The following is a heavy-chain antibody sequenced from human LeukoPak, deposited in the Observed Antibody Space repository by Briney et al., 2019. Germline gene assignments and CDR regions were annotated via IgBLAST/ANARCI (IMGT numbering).Heavy chain of an antibody. J-gene: IGHJ4*02. CDR1: GFTFSSYA. Sequence: TGGSLRLSCAASGFTFSSYAMSWVRQAPGKGLEWVSAISGSGGSTYYADSVKGRFTISRDNSKNTLYLQMNSLRAEDTAVYYCAKKGMVRGVITNFDYWGQGTLVTVYS. D-gene: IGHD3-10*01. CDR3: AKKGMVRGVITNFDY. V-gene: IGHV3-23*01. CDR2: ISGSGGST.